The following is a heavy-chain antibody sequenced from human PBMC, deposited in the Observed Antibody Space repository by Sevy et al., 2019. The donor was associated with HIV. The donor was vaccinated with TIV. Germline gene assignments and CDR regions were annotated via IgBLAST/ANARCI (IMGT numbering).Heavy chain of an antibody. J-gene: IGHJ4*02. Sequence: SETLSLTCTVSGGSISTGGYYWSWIRQHPGKGLEWIGYIYYRRSTSYNPSLQSRVTLSVNTSKNQFALRLMSVTAADSAVYYCASSLWDFAFDFWGQGIQVTVSS. CDR3: ASSLWDFAFDF. D-gene: IGHD3-16*01. CDR2: IYYRRST. CDR1: GGSISTGGYY. V-gene: IGHV4-31*03.